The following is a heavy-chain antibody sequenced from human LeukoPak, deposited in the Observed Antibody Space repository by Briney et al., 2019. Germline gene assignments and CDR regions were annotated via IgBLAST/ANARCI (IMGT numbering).Heavy chain of an antibody. CDR3: AKGDYYDLDY. V-gene: IGHV3-30*18. D-gene: IGHD3-22*01. CDR1: GVTFSSYG. CDR2: ISNDGSNK. J-gene: IGHJ4*02. Sequence: GRSLRLSCAASGVTFSSYGMHWVRQAPGKGLEWVAVISNDGSNKHYADSVKGRFTISRDNSKNTLYLQMNSLRAEDTAVYYCAKGDYYDLDYWGQGTLVTVSS.